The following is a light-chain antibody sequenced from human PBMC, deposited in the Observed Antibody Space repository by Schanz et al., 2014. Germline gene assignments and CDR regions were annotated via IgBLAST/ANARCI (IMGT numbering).Light chain of an antibody. J-gene: IGLJ3*02. CDR1: SSNIGSNY. CDR2: ANN. CDR3: QSYDNSLSGV. V-gene: IGLV1-47*02. Sequence: QSVLTQPPSASGTPGQRVTISCSGSSSNIGSNYVYWYQHLPGTAPKLLIYANNIRPSGVPDRFSGSKSGTSASLAITGLQAEDEADYYCQSYDNSLSGVFGGGTKLTVL.